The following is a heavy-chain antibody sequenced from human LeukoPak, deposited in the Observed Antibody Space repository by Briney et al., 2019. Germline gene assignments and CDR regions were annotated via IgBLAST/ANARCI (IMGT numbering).Heavy chain of an antibody. Sequence: ASVKVSCKASGYTFTSYGISWVRQAPGQGLEWMGWISAYNGNTNYAQKLQGRVTMTTDTSTSTAYMELRSLRSDDTAVYYCAIPLRDYGALDAFDIWGQGTMVTVSS. J-gene: IGHJ3*02. D-gene: IGHD4-17*01. V-gene: IGHV1-18*01. CDR3: AIPLRDYGALDAFDI. CDR2: ISAYNGNT. CDR1: GYTFTSYG.